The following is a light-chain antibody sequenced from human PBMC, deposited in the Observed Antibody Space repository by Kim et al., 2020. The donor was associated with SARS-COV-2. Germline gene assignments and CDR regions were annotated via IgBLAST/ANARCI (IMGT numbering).Light chain of an antibody. CDR3: SSFTTSTTLA. V-gene: IGLV2-14*03. CDR1: NSDIGAYNY. J-gene: IGLJ3*02. Sequence: QSVLTQPASVSGSPGQSITISCTGTNSDIGAYNYVSWYQQHPGKAPKLMIYDVHNRASGVSNRFSGSKSGTTASLIISGLQAEDEADYYCSSFTTSTTLAFGGGTKVTVL. CDR2: DVH.